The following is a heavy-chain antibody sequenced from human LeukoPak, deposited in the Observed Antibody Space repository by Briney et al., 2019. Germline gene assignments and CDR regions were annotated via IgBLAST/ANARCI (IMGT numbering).Heavy chain of an antibody. CDR1: GGSISSGSYY. J-gene: IGHJ6*02. V-gene: IGHV4-61*02. CDR2: IYTSGST. Sequence: SQTLSLTCTVSGGSISSGSYYWSWIRQHAGKGLEWIGRIYTSGSTNYNPSLKSRVTISVDTSKNQFSLKLSSVTAADTAVYYCARESAAAGSYYYYGMDVWGQGTTVTVSS. D-gene: IGHD6-13*01. CDR3: ARESAAAGSYYYYGMDV.